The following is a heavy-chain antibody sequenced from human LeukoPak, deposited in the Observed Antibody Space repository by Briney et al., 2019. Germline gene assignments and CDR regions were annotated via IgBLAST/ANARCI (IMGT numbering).Heavy chain of an antibody. Sequence: SDTLSLTCAVYGGSFSGYYWSWIRQPPGKGLEWIGEINHSGSTNYNPSLKSRVTISVDTSKNQFSLKLSSVTAADTAVYYCAREGNRPYGDYDYWGQGTLVTVSS. CDR2: INHSGST. V-gene: IGHV4-34*01. D-gene: IGHD4-17*01. CDR3: AREGNRPYGDYDY. CDR1: GGSFSGYY. J-gene: IGHJ4*02.